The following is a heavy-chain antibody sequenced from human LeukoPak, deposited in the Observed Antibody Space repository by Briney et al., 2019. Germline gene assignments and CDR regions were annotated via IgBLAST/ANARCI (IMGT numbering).Heavy chain of an antibody. CDR3: ARDRGIVVRGVDYDY. Sequence: SETLSLTCTVSGYSISSGYYWGWIRQPPGKGLEWIGSIYHSGSTYYNPSLKSRVTISVDASKNQFSLKLSSVTAADTAVYYCARDRGIVVRGVDYDYWGQGTLVTVSS. J-gene: IGHJ4*02. V-gene: IGHV4-38-2*02. CDR1: GYSISSGYY. CDR2: IYHSGST. D-gene: IGHD3-10*01.